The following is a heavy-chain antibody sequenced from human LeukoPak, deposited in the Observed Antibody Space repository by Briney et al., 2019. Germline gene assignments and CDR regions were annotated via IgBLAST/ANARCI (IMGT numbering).Heavy chain of an antibody. V-gene: IGHV3-30*02. CDR2: IRYDGSNK. Sequence: GGSLRLSCAASGFTFSSYGMHWVRQAPGKGLEWVAFIRYDGSNKYYADSVKGRFTISRDNSKNTLYLQMNSLRAEDTAVYYCARGRKDYYYYYYMDVWGKGTTVTISS. CDR3: ARGRKDYYYYYYMDV. J-gene: IGHJ6*03. CDR1: GFTFSSYG.